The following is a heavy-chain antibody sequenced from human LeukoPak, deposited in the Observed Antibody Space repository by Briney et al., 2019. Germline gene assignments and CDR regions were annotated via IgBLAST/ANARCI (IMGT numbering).Heavy chain of an antibody. J-gene: IGHJ3*02. D-gene: IGHD1-26*01. Sequence: ASVKVSCKASGYTFSRYAISWVRQAPGQGPEWMGRISAYNGNTNYAQKFQGRVTITADESTSTAYMELSSLRSDDTAVYYCAREYSGSYEGAFDIWGQGTMVTVSS. V-gene: IGHV1-18*01. CDR3: AREYSGSYEGAFDI. CDR1: GYTFSRYA. CDR2: ISAYNGNT.